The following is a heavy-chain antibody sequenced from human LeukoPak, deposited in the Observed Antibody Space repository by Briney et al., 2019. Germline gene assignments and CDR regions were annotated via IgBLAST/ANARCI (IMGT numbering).Heavy chain of an antibody. CDR1: GFTSSSYS. Sequence: PGGSLRLSCAASGFTSSSYSMNWVRQAPGKGLEWVSSIDTSSNYIYYSDSVKGRFTISRDNAKNSLYLQLNSLRDEDTAVYFCARGGGPRLRFFYVDVWGKGTTVTVSS. CDR2: IDTSSNYI. D-gene: IGHD6-25*01. CDR3: ARGGGPRLRFFYVDV. V-gene: IGHV3-21*01. J-gene: IGHJ6*03.